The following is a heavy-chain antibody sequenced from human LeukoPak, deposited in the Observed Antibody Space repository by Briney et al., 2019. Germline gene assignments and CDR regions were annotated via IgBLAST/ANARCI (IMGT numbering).Heavy chain of an antibody. Sequence: GRSLRLSCAASGFTFSSYGMHWVRQAPGKGLEWVAVISYDGSNKYYADSVKGRFTISRDNSKNTLYLQMNSLRAEDTAVYYCAKEKQQLFFRSWFDPWGQGTLVTVSS. CDR2: ISYDGSNK. J-gene: IGHJ5*02. CDR1: GFTFSSYG. D-gene: IGHD6-13*01. CDR3: AKEKQQLFFRSWFDP. V-gene: IGHV3-30*18.